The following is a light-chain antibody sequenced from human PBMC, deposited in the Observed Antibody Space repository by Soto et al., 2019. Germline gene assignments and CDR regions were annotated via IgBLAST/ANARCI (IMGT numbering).Light chain of an antibody. V-gene: IGKV3-15*01. J-gene: IGKJ1*01. CDR2: GAS. Sequence: IGMTQSPATVSGSPGERVTLSCRASQSVSGNVAWYHQKPGQPPRLLVYGASTTATDIPARFFGSGSETDFTLTITRLQSEDFGIYYCQQFNSWPRTFGQGTKVEIK. CDR3: QQFNSWPRT. CDR1: QSVSGN.